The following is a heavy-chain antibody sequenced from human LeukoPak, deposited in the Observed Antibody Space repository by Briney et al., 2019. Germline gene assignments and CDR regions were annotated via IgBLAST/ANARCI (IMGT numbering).Heavy chain of an antibody. Sequence: PGGSLRLSCAASGFTFSSYWMSWVRQAPGKGLEWVANIKQDGSEKYYVDSVKGRFTISRDNAKNSLYLQMNSLRAEDTAVYYCARAMLAVAGTRDDAFDIWGQGTMVTVSS. CDR1: GFTFSSYW. CDR3: ARAMLAVAGTRDDAFDI. V-gene: IGHV3-7*01. D-gene: IGHD6-19*01. CDR2: IKQDGSEK. J-gene: IGHJ3*02.